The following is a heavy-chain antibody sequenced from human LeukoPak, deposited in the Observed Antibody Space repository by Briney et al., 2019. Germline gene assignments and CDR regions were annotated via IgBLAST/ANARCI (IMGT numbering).Heavy chain of an antibody. CDR1: GGSISSSSYY. CDR3: ARYRGTSLYYYYYGMDV. CDR2: IYYSGSI. Sequence: SETLSLTCTVSGGSISSSSYYWGWIRQSPGKGLEWIGTIYYSGSIYYNPSLKSRVTISVDTSKNQFSLKLSSVTAADTAVYYCARYRGTSLYYYYYGMDVWGQGTTVTVSS. V-gene: IGHV4-39*07. J-gene: IGHJ6*02. D-gene: IGHD2-2*01.